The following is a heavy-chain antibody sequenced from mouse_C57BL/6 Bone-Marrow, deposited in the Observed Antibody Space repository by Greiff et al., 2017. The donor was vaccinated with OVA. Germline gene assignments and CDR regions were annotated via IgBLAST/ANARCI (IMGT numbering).Heavy chain of an antibody. J-gene: IGHJ2*01. CDR3: ARSRGYGSSPYYFDY. Sequence: QVQLQQSGAELARPGASVQLSCKASGYTFTSYGISWVKQRTGQGLEWIGEIYPRSGNTYYNEKFKGKATLTADKSSSTAYMELRSLTSEDSAVYFCARSRGYGSSPYYFDYWGQGTTLTVSS. V-gene: IGHV1-81*01. D-gene: IGHD1-1*01. CDR1: GYTFTSYG. CDR2: IYPRSGNT.